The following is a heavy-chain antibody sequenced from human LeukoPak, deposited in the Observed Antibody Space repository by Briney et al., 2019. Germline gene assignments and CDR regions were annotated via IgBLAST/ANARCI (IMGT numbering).Heavy chain of an antibody. CDR1: GYTFTSYA. J-gene: IGHJ4*02. CDR3: ARDPIAVAGRRSPGGIDY. Sequence: EASVKVSCKASGYTFTSYAMHWVRQAPDQSLEWMGWITAGNGNTKYSQKFQGRVTITRDTSASTAYMELSSLRSEDTAVYYCARDPIAVAGRRSPGGIDYWGQGTLVTVSS. D-gene: IGHD6-19*01. CDR2: ITAGNGNT. V-gene: IGHV1-3*01.